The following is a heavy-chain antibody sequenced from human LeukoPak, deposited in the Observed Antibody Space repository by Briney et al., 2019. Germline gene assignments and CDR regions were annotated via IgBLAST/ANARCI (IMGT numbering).Heavy chain of an antibody. Sequence: SETLSLTCGVSGASASSHFWSWIRQTPGMGLEWIGYISNRGSTGYNPSLRSRVTISVDAPKNEVSLNLRSVSAADTAVYYCAKDVSGTYFAFDVWGQGRTV. CDR1: GASASSHF. D-gene: IGHD1-26*01. CDR3: AKDVSGTYFAFDV. V-gene: IGHV4-59*02. CDR2: ISNRGST. J-gene: IGHJ3*01.